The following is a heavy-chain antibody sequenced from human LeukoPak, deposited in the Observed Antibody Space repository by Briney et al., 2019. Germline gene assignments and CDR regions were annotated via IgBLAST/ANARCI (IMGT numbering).Heavy chain of an antibody. J-gene: IGHJ4*02. CDR3: ARGPTWTGNYHYFDY. CDR1: GYTFTSYD. CDR2: MNPNSGNT. Sequence: GASVKVSCKASGYTFTSYDINWVRQATGQGLEWMGWMNPNSGNTGYAQKFQGRVTITGHTSISTAYMELSSLRSEDTAVYYCARGPTWTGNYHYFDYWGQGTLVTVSS. V-gene: IGHV1-8*03. D-gene: IGHD3/OR15-3a*01.